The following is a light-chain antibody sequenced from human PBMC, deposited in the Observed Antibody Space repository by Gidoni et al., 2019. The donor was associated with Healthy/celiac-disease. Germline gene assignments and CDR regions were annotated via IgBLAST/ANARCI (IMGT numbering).Light chain of an antibody. CDR1: SANIGAGYD. V-gene: IGLV1-40*01. CDR3: QSYDSSLSGSVV. J-gene: IGLJ2*01. Sequence: QTVLPQPPSVSGAHGQHVPIACTGSSANIGAGYDVHWYQQHPGTAPKLLIYGNSNRPSGVPDRFSGSKAGTSASLAITGLQAEDEADYYFQSYDSSLSGSVVFGGGTKLTVL. CDR2: GNS.